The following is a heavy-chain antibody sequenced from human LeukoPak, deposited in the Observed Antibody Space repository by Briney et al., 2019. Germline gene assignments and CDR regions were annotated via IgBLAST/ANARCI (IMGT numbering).Heavy chain of an antibody. J-gene: IGHJ1*01. CDR2: IYYSGNT. D-gene: IGHD6-25*01. CDR3: AAGSDEYFQH. Sequence: SQTLSLTCTVSGGSISSGGYYWSWIRQHPGKGLEWIGYIYYSGNTYYNPSLKSRVTISLDTSKNQFSLILSSVTAADTAVYYCAAGSDEYFQHWGQGTLVTVSS. V-gene: IGHV4-31*03. CDR1: GGSISSGGYY.